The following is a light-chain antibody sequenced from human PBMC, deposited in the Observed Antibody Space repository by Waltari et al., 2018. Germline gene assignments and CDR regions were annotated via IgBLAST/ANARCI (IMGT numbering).Light chain of an antibody. Sequence: EIVLTQSPATLSLSPGERATLSCRASQSVSHYLAWYRQKPGQVPSLLIYDASNRATGIPARFSGGGTGTDFTLTISSLEPEDFAIYYCQQYSNWPPITFGQGTRLEIK. CDR1: QSVSHY. CDR2: DAS. V-gene: IGKV3-11*01. CDR3: QQYSNWPPIT. J-gene: IGKJ5*01.